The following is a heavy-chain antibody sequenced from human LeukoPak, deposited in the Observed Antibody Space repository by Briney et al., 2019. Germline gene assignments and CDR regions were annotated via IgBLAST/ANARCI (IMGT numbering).Heavy chain of an antibody. Sequence: SQTLSLTCAVSGGSISSGGYSWSWIRQPPGKGLEWIGYIYHSGSTYYNPSLKSRVTISVDRSKNQFSLKLSSVTAADTAVYYCARDPAGGGYFDYWGQGTLVTVS. CDR3: ARDPAGGGYFDY. CDR2: IYHSGST. V-gene: IGHV4-30-2*01. CDR1: GGSISSGGYS. D-gene: IGHD3-10*01. J-gene: IGHJ4*02.